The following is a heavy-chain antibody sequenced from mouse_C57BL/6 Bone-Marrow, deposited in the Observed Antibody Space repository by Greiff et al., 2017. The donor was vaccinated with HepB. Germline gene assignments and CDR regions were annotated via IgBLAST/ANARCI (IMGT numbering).Heavy chain of an antibody. CDR1: GFTIKDDY. CDR3: TTPLYAMDY. J-gene: IGHJ4*01. V-gene: IGHV14-4*01. CDR2: IYPENGDT. D-gene: IGHD6-1*01. Sequence: VQLQQSGAELVRPGASVKLSCTASGFTIKDDYMHWVKQRPEQGLEWIGWIYPENGDTEYASKFQGKATITADTSSNTAYLQLSSLTSEDTAVYYCTTPLYAMDYWGQGTSVTVSS.